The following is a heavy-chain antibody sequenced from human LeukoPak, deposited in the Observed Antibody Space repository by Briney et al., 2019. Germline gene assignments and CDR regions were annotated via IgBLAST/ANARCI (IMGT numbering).Heavy chain of an antibody. CDR2: ISSSSSYV. V-gene: IGHV3-21*01. CDR3: ARELAKRDPIDY. CDR1: GFTFSSYS. D-gene: IGHD5-12*01. Sequence: GGSLRLSCAASGFTFSSYSMNWVRQAPGKGLEWVSSISSSSSYVYSADSVKGRFTISRDNAKNSLYLQMNSLRAEDTAVYYCARELAKRDPIDYWGQGTLVTVSS. J-gene: IGHJ4*02.